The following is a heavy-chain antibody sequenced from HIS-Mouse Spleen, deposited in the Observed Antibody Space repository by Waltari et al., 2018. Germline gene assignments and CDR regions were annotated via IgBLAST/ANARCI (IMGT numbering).Heavy chain of an antibody. CDR3: AREIPYSSSWYDWYFDL. CDR1: GGSIRSSSYH. J-gene: IGHJ2*01. CDR2: IYYSGST. V-gene: IGHV4-39*07. D-gene: IGHD6-13*01. Sequence: QLQLQESGPGLVKPSETLSLTCTVSGGSIRSSSYHWGGIRQPPGKGLEWIGSIYYSGSTYYNPSLKSRVTISVDTSKNQFSLKLSSVTAADTAVYYCAREIPYSSSWYDWYFDLWGRGTLVTVSS.